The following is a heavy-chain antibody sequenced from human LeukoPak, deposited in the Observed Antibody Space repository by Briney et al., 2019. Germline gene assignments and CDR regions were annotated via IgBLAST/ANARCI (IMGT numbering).Heavy chain of an antibody. D-gene: IGHD3-22*01. V-gene: IGHV1-69*05. Sequence: ASVTLSCNASGGTFTSYANSWVRHGPAQGLELMGGIIPIFGTAIYAQKFQGRVTITTDESTSTAYMELSSLRSEDTAVYYCARGRYYYDSSGYYRRGPSDAFDIWGQGTMVTVSS. J-gene: IGHJ3*02. CDR1: GGTFTSYA. CDR2: IIPIFGTA. CDR3: ARGRYYYDSSGYYRRGPSDAFDI.